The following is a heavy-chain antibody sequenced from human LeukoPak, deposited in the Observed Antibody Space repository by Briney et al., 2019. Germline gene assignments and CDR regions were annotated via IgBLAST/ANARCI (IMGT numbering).Heavy chain of an antibody. CDR2: ISENGNTT. J-gene: IGHJ4*02. Sequence: GGSLRLSCATSGFTFDDYSKHWVRQVPGKGLEWVSLISENGNTTYYADSVKGRFTISRDNSKNSLHVQMTNLKSEDTALYYCAKQAASGGGVDYWGQGTLVTVSS. CDR3: AKQAASGGGVDY. V-gene: IGHV3-43*02. D-gene: IGHD3-16*01. CDR1: GFTFDDYS.